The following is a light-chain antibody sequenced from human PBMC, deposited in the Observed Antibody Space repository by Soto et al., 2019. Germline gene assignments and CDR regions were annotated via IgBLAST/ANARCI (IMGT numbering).Light chain of an antibody. CDR1: SSDVGGYNY. Sequence: QSALTQPPSASGSPGQSVTISCTGTSSDVGGYNYVSWYQQHPGKAPKLMIFEVTNRPSGISDRFSGFKSGSTASLTISELQPDDEADYYCISFTPSTTTHWVFGGGTKVTVL. CDR2: EVT. J-gene: IGLJ3*02. V-gene: IGLV2-14*01. CDR3: ISFTPSTTTHWV.